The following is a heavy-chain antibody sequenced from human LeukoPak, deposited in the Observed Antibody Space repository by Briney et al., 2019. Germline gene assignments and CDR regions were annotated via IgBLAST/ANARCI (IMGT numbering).Heavy chain of an antibody. CDR2: TYYTET. J-gene: IGHJ4*02. CDR1: GGSVSNYY. Sequence: TSETLSLTCTVSGGSVSNYYWSWIRQSPGKGLEWIGYTYYTETSYNPSLKSRVTISADTSKNQFSLKLYSVTAADTAVYYCATRKLGNDYWGQGTLVTVSS. CDR3: ATRKLGNDY. D-gene: IGHD7-27*01. V-gene: IGHV4-59*02.